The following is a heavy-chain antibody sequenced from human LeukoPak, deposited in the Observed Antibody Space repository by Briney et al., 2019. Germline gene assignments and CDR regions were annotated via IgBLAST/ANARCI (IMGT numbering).Heavy chain of an antibody. CDR1: GFTFSSYG. V-gene: IGHV3-33*01. CDR2: IWCDGSNK. J-gene: IGHJ4*02. CDR3: ARELYYYDSSGYYW. Sequence: GGSLRLSCAASGFTFSSYGMHWVRQAPGKGLEWVAVIWCDGSNKYYADSVKGRFTISRDNSKNTLYLQMNSLRAEDTAVYYCARELYYYDSSGYYWWGQGTLVTVSS. D-gene: IGHD3-22*01.